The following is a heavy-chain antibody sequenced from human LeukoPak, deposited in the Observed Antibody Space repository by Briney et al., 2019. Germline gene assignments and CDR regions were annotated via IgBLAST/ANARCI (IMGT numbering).Heavy chain of an antibody. V-gene: IGHV3-23*01. Sequence: PGGSLRLSCAASGFTFSSYGMSWVRQAPGKGLEWVSAISGSGGSTYYADSVKGRFTISRDNSKNTLYLQMNSLRAEDTAVYYCALSSLEFADILTGYVDYFDYWGQGTLVTVSS. J-gene: IGHJ4*02. CDR2: ISGSGGST. CDR3: ALSSLEFADILTGYVDYFDY. D-gene: IGHD3-9*01. CDR1: GFTFSSYG.